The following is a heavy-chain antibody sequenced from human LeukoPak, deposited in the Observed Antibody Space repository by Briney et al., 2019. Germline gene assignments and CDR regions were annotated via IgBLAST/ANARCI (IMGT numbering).Heavy chain of an antibody. CDR3: ARDGLDPGPYYFDY. J-gene: IGHJ4*02. V-gene: IGHV4-59*01. D-gene: IGHD3-22*01. CDR1: GGSFSSYY. Sequence: SETLSLTCTVSGGSFSSYYWSWIRQPPGKGLEWIGYIYYSGSTNYNPSLKSRVTISVDTSKNQFSLKLSSVTVADTAVYYCARDGLDPGPYYFDYWGQGTLVTVSS. CDR2: IYYSGST.